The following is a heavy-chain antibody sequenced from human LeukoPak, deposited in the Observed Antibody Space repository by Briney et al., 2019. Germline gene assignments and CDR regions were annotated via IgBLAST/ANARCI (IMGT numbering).Heavy chain of an antibody. V-gene: IGHV4-4*07. D-gene: IGHD3-22*01. J-gene: IGHJ4*02. CDR1: GGSISSYY. Sequence: SETLSLTCTVSGGSISSYYWSWIRQPAGKGLEWIGRIYISGSTNYNPSLKSRVTISVDTSKNQFSLKLSSVTAADTAVYYCARGRGLHYYDSSGYRFDYWGQGTLVTVSS. CDR3: ARGRGLHYYDSSGYRFDY. CDR2: IYISGST.